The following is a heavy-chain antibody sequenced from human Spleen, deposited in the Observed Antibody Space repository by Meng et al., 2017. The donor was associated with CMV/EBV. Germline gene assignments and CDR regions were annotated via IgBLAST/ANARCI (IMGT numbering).Heavy chain of an antibody. CDR1: YTFTAFY. CDR2: INPNTGAT. J-gene: IGHJ5*02. CDR3: TRGEWIQADLAPWRFDP. V-gene: IGHV1-2*02. D-gene: IGHD5-18*01. Sequence: YTFTAFYVHWVRQAPGQGLEYLGWINPNTGATNYTRKFQGRVTMTTDTSFTTVHLELSRLRSDDTALYYCTRGEWIQADLAPWRFDPWGQGSLVTVSS.